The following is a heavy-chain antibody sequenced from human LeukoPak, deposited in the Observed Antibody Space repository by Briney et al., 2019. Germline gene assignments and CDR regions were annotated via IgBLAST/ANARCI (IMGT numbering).Heavy chain of an antibody. Sequence: GGSLRLSCAASGFTFSSYGMHWVRQAPGKGLELVAVIWYDGSNKCYADSVKGRFTISRDNSKNTLYLQMNSLRAEDTAVYYCAGDYGEYYYGMDVWGQGTTVTVSS. D-gene: IGHD4-17*01. J-gene: IGHJ6*02. CDR3: AGDYGEYYYGMDV. V-gene: IGHV3-33*01. CDR1: GFTFSSYG. CDR2: IWYDGSNK.